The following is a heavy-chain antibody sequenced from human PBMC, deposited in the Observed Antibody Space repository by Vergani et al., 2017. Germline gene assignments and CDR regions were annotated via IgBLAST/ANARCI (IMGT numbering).Heavy chain of an antibody. CDR2: IYTSGST. J-gene: IGHJ4*02. CDR1: GGSISSGSYY. CDR3: AREKDDFLSGYSGGDY. D-gene: IGHD3-3*01. Sequence: QVQLQESGPGLVKPSQTLSLTCTVSGGSISSGSYYWSWIRQPAGKGLEWIGRIYTSGSTNYNPSLKSRVTMSVDTSKNQFSLKLSSVTAADTAVYYCAREKDDFLSGYSGGDYWGQGTLVTVSS. V-gene: IGHV4-61*02.